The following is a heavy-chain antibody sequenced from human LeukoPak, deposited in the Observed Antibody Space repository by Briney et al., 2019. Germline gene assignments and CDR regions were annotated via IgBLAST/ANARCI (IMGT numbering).Heavy chain of an antibody. CDR1: GFTVSSNY. V-gene: IGHV3-66*02. Sequence: RAGGSLRLSCAASGFTVSSNYMSWVRQAPGEGLEWVSVIYSGGSTYYADSVKGRFTISRDNYKNTLYLQMNSLRAEDTAVYYCARVRSTSSMVRGVIMHQYYFDYWGQGTLVTVSS. CDR2: IYSGGST. J-gene: IGHJ4*02. D-gene: IGHD3-10*01. CDR3: ARVRSTSSMVRGVIMHQYYFDY.